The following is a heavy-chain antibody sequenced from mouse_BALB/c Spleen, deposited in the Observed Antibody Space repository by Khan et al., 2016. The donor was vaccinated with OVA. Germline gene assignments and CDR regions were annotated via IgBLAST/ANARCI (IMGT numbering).Heavy chain of an antibody. V-gene: IGHV3-2*02. CDR3: GRGDYFDY. CDR2: ISYSGSP. J-gene: IGHJ2*01. Sequence: KLLESGPGLVKPSQSLSLTCTVTGYSITSDYAWNWIRQFPGNKLEWMGYISYSGSPSYPPSLKSRISITRETSKNQFFLQLNSVTTEDTATXYWGRGDYFDYWGQGTTLTVSS. CDR1: GYSITSDYA.